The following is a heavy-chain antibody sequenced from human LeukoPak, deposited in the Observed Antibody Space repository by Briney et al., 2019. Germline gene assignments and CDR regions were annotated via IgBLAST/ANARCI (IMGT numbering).Heavy chain of an antibody. D-gene: IGHD6-19*01. CDR2: INPNSGGT. V-gene: IGHV1-2*06. CDR1: GYTFTGYY. J-gene: IGHJ4*02. CDR3: ARDVEVAGLRGFDY. Sequence: ASVKVSCKASGYTFTGYYMHWVRQAPGQGLEWMGRINPNSGGTNYAQKFQGRVTMTRDTSISTAYMELSRLRSDDTAVYYCARDVEVAGLRGFDYWGQGTLVTVSS.